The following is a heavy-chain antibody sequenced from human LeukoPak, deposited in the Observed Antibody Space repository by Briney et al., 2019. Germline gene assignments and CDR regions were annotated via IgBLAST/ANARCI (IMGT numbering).Heavy chain of an antibody. CDR2: IKNDGSST. J-gene: IGHJ4*02. D-gene: IGHD3-22*01. CDR1: GFTFSSYW. Sequence: PGGSLRLSCAASGFTFSSYWMHWVRQAPGKGLVWVSRIKNDGSSTYYADSVKGRLTISRDNAKNTLYLQMNSLRAEDTAVYYCAKVLDGDYDSSGYYHFIDYWGQGTLVTVSS. V-gene: IGHV3-74*01. CDR3: AKVLDGDYDSSGYYHFIDY.